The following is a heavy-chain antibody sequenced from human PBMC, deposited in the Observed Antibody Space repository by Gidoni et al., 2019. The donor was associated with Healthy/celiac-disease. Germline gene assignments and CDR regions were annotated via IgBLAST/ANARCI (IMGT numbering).Heavy chain of an antibody. D-gene: IGHD1-26*01. Sequence: QVQLVQAGAEVKKAGASVKGACTASGYTFTSYAMHWVRQAPGQRLEWMGWINAGNGNTKYSQKFQGRVTITRDTSASTAYMELSSLRSEDTAVYYCAREDRTVGATTPWGQGTLVTVSS. CDR3: AREDRTVGATTP. V-gene: IGHV1-3*01. J-gene: IGHJ5*02. CDR2: INAGNGNT. CDR1: GYTFTSYA.